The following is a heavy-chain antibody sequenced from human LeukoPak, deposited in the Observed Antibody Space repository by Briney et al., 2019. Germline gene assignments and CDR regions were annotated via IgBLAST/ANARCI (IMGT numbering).Heavy chain of an antibody. CDR1: GFTLSTYE. J-gene: IGHJ6*04. V-gene: IGHV3-49*04. CDR2: NRSKAYGGTT. D-gene: IGHD3-10*01. Sequence: GGSLRLSCAASGFTLSTYEMSWVRQAPGKGLEWVGFNRSKAYGGTTEYAASVKGRFTISRDDSKSIAYLQMNSLKTEDTAVYYCTSFRGVPYYYYGMDVWGKGTTVTVSS. CDR3: TSFRGVPYYYYGMDV.